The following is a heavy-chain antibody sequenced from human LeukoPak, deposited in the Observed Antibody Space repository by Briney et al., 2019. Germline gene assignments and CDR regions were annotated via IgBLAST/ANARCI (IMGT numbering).Heavy chain of an antibody. D-gene: IGHD3-3*01. CDR3: THSYYDFWSGYYPFDY. V-gene: IGHV3-15*01. CDR2: IKSKTDGGTT. J-gene: IGHJ4*02. CDR1: GFTFGNAW. Sequence: GGSLRLSCAVSGFTFGNAWMSWVRQAPGKGLEWVGRIKSKTDGGTTDYAAPVKGRFTISRDDSKNTLYLQMNSLKTEDTAVYYCTHSYYDFWSGYYPFDYWGQGTLVTVSS.